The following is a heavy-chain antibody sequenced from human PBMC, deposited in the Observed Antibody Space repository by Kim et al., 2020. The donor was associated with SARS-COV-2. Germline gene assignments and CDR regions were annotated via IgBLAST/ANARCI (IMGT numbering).Heavy chain of an antibody. D-gene: IGHD6-13*01. J-gene: IGHJ6*02. CDR1: GFTFSSYS. CDR2: ISSSSSYI. CDR3: AREGEGSSSWYQTADYYGMDV. Sequence: GGSLRLSCAASGFTFSSYSMNWVRQAPGKGLEWVSSISSSSSYIYYADSVKGRFTISRDNAKNSLYLQMNSLRAEDTAVYYCAREGEGSSSWYQTADYYGMDVWGQGTTVTVSS. V-gene: IGHV3-21*01.